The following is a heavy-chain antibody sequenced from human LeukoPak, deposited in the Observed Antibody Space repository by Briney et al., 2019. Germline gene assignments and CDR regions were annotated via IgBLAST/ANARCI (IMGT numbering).Heavy chain of an antibody. D-gene: IGHD2-21*01. V-gene: IGHV3-11*03. CDR2: ISSSGSYT. J-gene: IGHJ3*02. CDR3: VRTCDAVTGAFDI. Sequence: SGGSLRLSCAASGFIFSDHYMTWMRQAPGKGLEWISYISSSGSYTKKADSVEGRFTISRDNAKNSMYLQMNSLRAEDTAVYYCVRTCDAVTGAFDIWGQGTMVTVSS. CDR1: GFIFSDHY.